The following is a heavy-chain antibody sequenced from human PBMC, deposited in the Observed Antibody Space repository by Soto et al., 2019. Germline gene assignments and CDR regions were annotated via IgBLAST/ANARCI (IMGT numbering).Heavy chain of an antibody. J-gene: IGHJ4*02. CDR1: GFTFRDYY. D-gene: IGHD3-22*01. V-gene: IGHV3-11*06. Sequence: QVQLVESGGGLVKPGGSLRLSCAASGFTFRDYYMSWIRQAPGKGLEWVSYISSSSRYINYADSVKGRFTISRDNAKNSLYLQMNSLRAEDTAVYYCARGPDYYDSSGYYPLAYWGRGTLVTVSS. CDR3: ARGPDYYDSSGYYPLAY. CDR2: ISSSSRYI.